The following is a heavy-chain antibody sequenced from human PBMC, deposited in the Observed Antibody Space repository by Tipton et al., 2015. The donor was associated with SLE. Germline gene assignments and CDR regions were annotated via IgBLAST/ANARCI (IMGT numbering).Heavy chain of an antibody. CDR1: GGSISSYY. CDR3: ARSTTLQGRMGV. J-gene: IGHJ6*02. V-gene: IGHV4-59*01. Sequence: GLVKPSETLSLTCTVSGGSISSYYWSWIRQPPGKGLEWIEYIYYSGSTNYNPSLKSRVTISVDTSKNQFSLKLSSVTAAGTAVYYCARSTTLQGRMGVWGQGTTVTVSS. D-gene: IGHD1-1*01. CDR2: IYYSGST.